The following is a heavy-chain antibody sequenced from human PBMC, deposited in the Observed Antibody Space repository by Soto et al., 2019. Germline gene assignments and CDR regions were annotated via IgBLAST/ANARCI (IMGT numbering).Heavy chain of an antibody. CDR2: IFSNDEK. D-gene: IGHD3-3*01. CDR1: GFSLSNARMG. J-gene: IGHJ6*02. CDR3: ARIWIFGVDPYGMDV. V-gene: IGHV2-26*01. Sequence: QVTLKESGPVLVKPTETLTLTCTVSGFSLSNARMGVSWIRQPPGKALEWLAHIFSNDEKSYSTSLKSRLTSSEDTSKSQVVLTMPNLDPVDTATYYCARIWIFGVDPYGMDVWVQGTTVTVSS.